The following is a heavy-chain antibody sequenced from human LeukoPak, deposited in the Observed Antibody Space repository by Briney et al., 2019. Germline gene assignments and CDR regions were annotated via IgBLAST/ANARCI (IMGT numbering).Heavy chain of an antibody. J-gene: IGHJ6*02. V-gene: IGHV3-43*02. CDR2: ISGDGGST. Sequence: GGSLRLSCAASGFTFDDYAMHWVRQAPGKGLEWVSLISGDGGSTYYADSVKGRFTIYRDNSKNSLYLQMNSLRTEDTALYYCAKSPRHDYGDFRSYYYYYYGMDVWGQGTTVTVSS. CDR3: AKSPRHDYGDFRSYYYYYYGMDV. CDR1: GFTFDDYA. D-gene: IGHD4-17*01.